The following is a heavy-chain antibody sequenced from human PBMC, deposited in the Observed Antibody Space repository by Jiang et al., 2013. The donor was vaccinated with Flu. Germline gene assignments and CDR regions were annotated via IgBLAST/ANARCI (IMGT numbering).Heavy chain of an antibody. CDR3: THGGVYYCSGGRCYSALFDY. V-gene: IGHV2-5*01. CDR2: IYWNDDK. D-gene: IGHD2-15*01. Sequence: TLTCTFSGFSLSTSGVGVAWIRQPPGKALEWLAFIYWNDDKRYSPSLKNRLTITKDTXKNQVVLTMTNMDPVDTATYYCTHGGVYYCSGGRCYSALFDYWGQGTLVTVSS. CDR1: GFSLSTSGVG. J-gene: IGHJ4*02.